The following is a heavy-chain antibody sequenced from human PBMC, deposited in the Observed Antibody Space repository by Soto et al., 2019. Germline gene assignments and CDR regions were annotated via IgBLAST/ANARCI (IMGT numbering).Heavy chain of an antibody. D-gene: IGHD3-10*01. CDR1: GYSFRSYV. CDR3: ARDHNYGSGTYNYMDL. V-gene: IGHV1-3*01. CDR2: INGGNGNT. Sequence: ASVKVSCKASGYSFRSYVMHWVRQAPGQRFEWMGWINGGNGNTEYSQKLQGTVTITMDTSASTAYMELSSLRSEDTAVYYCARDHNYGSGTYNYMDLWGKGTTATVSS. J-gene: IGHJ6*03.